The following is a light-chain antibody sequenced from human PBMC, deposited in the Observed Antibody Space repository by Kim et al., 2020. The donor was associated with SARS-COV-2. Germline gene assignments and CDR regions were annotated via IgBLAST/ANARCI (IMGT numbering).Light chain of an antibody. V-gene: IGLV3-9*01. Sequence: SYELTQPLSVSVALGQTARITCGGSNLGSKNVHWYQQKPGQAPILVIYRDNNRPSGIPERFSGSNSGNTATLTVSSAQDGDEADYSCQVWDSSTGVFGGG. CDR2: RDN. CDR3: QVWDSSTGV. CDR1: NLGSKN. J-gene: IGLJ3*02.